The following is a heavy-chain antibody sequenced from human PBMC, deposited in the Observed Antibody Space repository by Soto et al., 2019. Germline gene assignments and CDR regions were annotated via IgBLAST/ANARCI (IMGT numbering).Heavy chain of an antibody. CDR2: IIPIFGTA. Sequence: SVKVSCKASGGTFSSYAISWVRQAPGQGLEWMGGIIPIFGTANYAQKFQGRVTITADESTSTAYMELSSLRSEDTAVYYCARGAILTGYVYGMDVWGQGTTVTVSS. V-gene: IGHV1-69*13. J-gene: IGHJ6*02. CDR3: ARGAILTGYVYGMDV. CDR1: GGTFSSYA. D-gene: IGHD3-9*01.